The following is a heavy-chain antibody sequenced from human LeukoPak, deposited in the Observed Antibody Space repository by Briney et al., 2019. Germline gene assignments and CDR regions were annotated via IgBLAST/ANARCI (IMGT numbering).Heavy chain of an antibody. Sequence: PGGSLRLSCAASGFTFSSYAMHWVRQAPGKGLEWVAVISYDGSNKYYADSVKGRVTISRDNSKNTPYLQMNSMRAEDTAVYYCARAPPIVVVPAAIDYWGQGTLVNVSS. V-gene: IGHV3-30-3*01. D-gene: IGHD2-2*01. J-gene: IGHJ4*02. CDR2: ISYDGSNK. CDR3: ARAPPIVVVPAAIDY. CDR1: GFTFSSYA.